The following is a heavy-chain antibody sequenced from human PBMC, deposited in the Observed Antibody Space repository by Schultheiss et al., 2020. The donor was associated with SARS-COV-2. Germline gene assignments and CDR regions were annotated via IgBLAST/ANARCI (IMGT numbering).Heavy chain of an antibody. CDR3: ARHYSDYGDYPNWFDP. Sequence: SETLSLTCTVSGGSISSSSYYWGWIRQPPGKGLEWIGSIYYSGSTYYNPSLKSRVTISVDTSKNQFSLKLSSVTAADTAVYYCARHYSDYGDYPNWFDPWGQGTLVTVSS. CDR1: GGSISSSSYY. D-gene: IGHD4-17*01. CDR2: IYYSGST. V-gene: IGHV4-39*01. J-gene: IGHJ5*02.